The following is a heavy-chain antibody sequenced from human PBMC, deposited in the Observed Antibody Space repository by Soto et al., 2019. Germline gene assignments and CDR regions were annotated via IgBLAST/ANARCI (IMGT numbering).Heavy chain of an antibody. CDR3: ARDRVLRYFDWLPTGIAFDI. CDR2: ISSSGSTI. J-gene: IGHJ3*02. D-gene: IGHD3-9*01. CDR1: GLTFSDCY. V-gene: IGHV3-11*01. Sequence: PGGSLRLSCAASGLTFSDCYMSWIRQAPGKGLEWVSYISSSGSTIYYADSVKGRFTISRDNAKNSLYLQMNSLRAEDTAVYYCARDRVLRYFDWLPTGIAFDIWGQGTMVTVSS.